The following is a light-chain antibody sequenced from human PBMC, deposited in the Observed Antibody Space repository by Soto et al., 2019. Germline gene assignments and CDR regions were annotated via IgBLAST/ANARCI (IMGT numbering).Light chain of an antibody. V-gene: IGKV3-11*01. CDR2: DAS. CDR1: QSVSFNY. Sequence: EIVLTQSPATLSLSPGERATLSCGASQSVSFNYLAWYQQKPGQAPRLVIYDASNRATGIPARFSGSGSGTDFTLTISSLEPEDSAVYYCQQRGNWPWLTFGGGTRVEIK. J-gene: IGKJ4*01. CDR3: QQRGNWPWLT.